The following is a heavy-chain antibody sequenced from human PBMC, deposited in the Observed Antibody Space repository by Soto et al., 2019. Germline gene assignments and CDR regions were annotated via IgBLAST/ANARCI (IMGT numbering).Heavy chain of an antibody. CDR3: ARGPGGPDGPGDY. D-gene: IGHD2-15*01. CDR2: INAGNGNT. V-gene: IGHV1-3*01. Sequence: QVXLXQXGXXVXXPXXSVKVSCKASGYTXTSYAMHXVRQXXGQRLEWMGWINAGNGNTKYSQKFQGRVTITRDTSASTAYMELSSLRSEDTAVYYCARGPGGPDGPGDYWGQGTLVTVSS. CDR1: GYTXTSYA. J-gene: IGHJ4*02.